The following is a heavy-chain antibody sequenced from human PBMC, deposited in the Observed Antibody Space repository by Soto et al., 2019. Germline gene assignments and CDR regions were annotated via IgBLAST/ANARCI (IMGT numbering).Heavy chain of an antibody. D-gene: IGHD3-16*01. Sequence: QVQLVQSGAEVKKPGASVKVSCKASGYTFTNFGISWVRQAPGQGLEWMGWISAYNGNTNYAQNFQGRVTMTTDTSPRTATMERRSLRSADTPVYSWAGGGTPIDYWGQGTLVTVSS. CDR3: AGGGTPIDY. CDR2: ISAYNGNT. J-gene: IGHJ4*02. V-gene: IGHV1-18*01. CDR1: GYTFTNFG.